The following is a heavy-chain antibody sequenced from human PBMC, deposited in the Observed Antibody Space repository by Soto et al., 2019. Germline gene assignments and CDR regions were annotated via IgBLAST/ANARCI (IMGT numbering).Heavy chain of an antibody. CDR2: VWYDGTNK. CDR1: GFTFRNFG. J-gene: IGHJ6*02. Sequence: QVRLVESGGGVVQPGRSLRLSCAASGFTFRNFGFHWVRQAPGKGLEWVALVWYDGTNKYYAESLKGRVSISRDNSKNTLYLEMKSLRAKDTAVYYCARDGDIEGGPPPKNYAMDVWGQGTTVTVSS. V-gene: IGHV3-33*08. D-gene: IGHD5-12*01. CDR3: ARDGDIEGGPPPKNYAMDV.